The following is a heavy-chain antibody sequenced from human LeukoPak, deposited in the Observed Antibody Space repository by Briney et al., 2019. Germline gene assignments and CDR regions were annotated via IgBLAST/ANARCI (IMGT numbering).Heavy chain of an antibody. J-gene: IGHJ4*02. CDR2: INPNSGAT. D-gene: IGHD5-18*01. V-gene: IGHV1-2*02. CDR3: ASANDGGYNYGFVY. CDR1: GYTFTAYY. Sequence: GASVKVSCKASGYTFTAYYIHWVRQAPGQGLEWMGWINPNSGATNYAQKFQGRVTMTGDTSISTVYMEVSSLSSDDTAVYYCASANDGGYNYGFVYWGQGTLVTVSS.